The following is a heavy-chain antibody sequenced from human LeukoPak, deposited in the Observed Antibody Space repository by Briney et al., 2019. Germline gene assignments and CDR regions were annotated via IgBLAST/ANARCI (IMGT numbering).Heavy chain of an antibody. CDR1: GFTFSSYA. CDR2: ISYDGSNK. D-gene: IGHD3-10*01. J-gene: IGHJ3*02. CDR3: AKAMVRGVIIRPDAFDI. V-gene: IGHV3-30-3*01. Sequence: GGSLRLSCAASGFTFSSYAMHWVRQAPGKGLEWVAVISYDGSNKYYADSVKGRFTISRDNSKNTLYLQMNSLRAEDTAVYYCAKAMVRGVIIRPDAFDIWGQGTMVTVSS.